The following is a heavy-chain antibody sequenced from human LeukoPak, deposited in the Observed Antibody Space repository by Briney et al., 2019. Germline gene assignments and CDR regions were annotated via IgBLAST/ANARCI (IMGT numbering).Heavy chain of an antibody. V-gene: IGHV3-48*03. CDR3: ARDLIRGYGLDY. Sequence: PGGSLRLSCAASGFTFSSYEMNWVRQAPGKGLEWVSYISSSGSTIYYADSVKGRFTISRDNAKNSLYLQMNSLRAEDTAVYYCARDLIRGYGLDYWGQGTLVTVSS. J-gene: IGHJ4*02. CDR1: GFTFSSYE. CDR2: ISSSGSTI. D-gene: IGHD4-17*01.